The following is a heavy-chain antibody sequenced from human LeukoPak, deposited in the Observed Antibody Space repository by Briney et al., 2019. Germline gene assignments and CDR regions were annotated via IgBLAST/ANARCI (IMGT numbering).Heavy chain of an antibody. J-gene: IGHJ3*02. V-gene: IGHV1-18*01. CDR3: ARDLAYGDYATSQDAFDI. CDR2: ISAYNGNT. D-gene: IGHD4-17*01. CDR1: GYTFTSYG. Sequence: GASVKVSCKASGYTFTSYGISWVRQAPGQGLEWMGWISAYNGNTNYAQKLQGRVTMTTDTSTSTAYMELRSLRSDDTAVYYCARDLAYGDYATSQDAFDIWGQGTMVTVSS.